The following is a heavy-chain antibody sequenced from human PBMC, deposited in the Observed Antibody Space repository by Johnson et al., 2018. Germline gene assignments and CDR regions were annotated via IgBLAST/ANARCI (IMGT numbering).Heavy chain of an antibody. J-gene: IGHJ3*02. Sequence: QVQLVETGGGVVQPGRSLRLSCAASGFTFSSYGMNWVRQAPGKGLEWVAVIWYDGSNKYYADSVKGRFTISRDNSKNTLYLQMNSLRAEDTAVYYCARDAWDPNGDAFDIWGQGTMVTVSS. D-gene: IGHD1-26*01. V-gene: IGHV3-33*01. CDR2: IWYDGSNK. CDR3: ARDAWDPNGDAFDI. CDR1: GFTFSSYG.